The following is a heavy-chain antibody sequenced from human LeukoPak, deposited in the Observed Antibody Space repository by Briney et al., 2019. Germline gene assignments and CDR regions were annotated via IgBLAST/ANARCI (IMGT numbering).Heavy chain of an antibody. CDR2: MNPNSGNT. D-gene: IGHD3-22*01. CDR1: GYTFTSYD. CDR3: AREEAYYDSSGYYYDYYYYYGMDV. Sequence: ASVKVSCTASGYTFTSYDINWVRQATGQGLEWMGWMNPNSGNTGYAQKLQGRVTMTTDTSTSTAYMELRSLRSDDTAVYYCAREEAYYDSSGYYYDYYYYYGMDVWGQGTTVTVSS. V-gene: IGHV1-8*01. J-gene: IGHJ6*02.